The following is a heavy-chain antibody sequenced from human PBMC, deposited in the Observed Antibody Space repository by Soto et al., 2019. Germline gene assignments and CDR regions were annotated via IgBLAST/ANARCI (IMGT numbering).Heavy chain of an antibody. V-gene: IGHV1-58*01. CDR2: IDVGSANA. D-gene: IGHD1-1*01. J-gene: IGHJ5*02. Sequence: ASVKVSCKTSGFTFSSSSVHWVRQARGHRLQWIGWIDVGSANANYAHMLQERVTISRDMSTSTAYMELSSLRPEDTAVYYCARHNSQWPNWFDLWGQGTLVTVSS. CDR3: ARHNSQWPNWFDL. CDR1: GFTFSSSS.